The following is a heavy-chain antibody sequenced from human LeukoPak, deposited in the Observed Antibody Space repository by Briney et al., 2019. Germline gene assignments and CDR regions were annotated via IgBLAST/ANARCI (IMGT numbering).Heavy chain of an antibody. Sequence: GGSLRLSCAASGFTFGSYSMNWVRQAPGKGLEWVSSISGSGGSTYYADSVKGRLTISRDNSKNTLYLQMNSLRAEDTAVYYCAKGSGRYCSGGPCYSDYWGQGTLVTVSS. D-gene: IGHD2-15*01. J-gene: IGHJ4*02. CDR1: GFTFGSYS. CDR2: ISGSGGST. V-gene: IGHV3-23*01. CDR3: AKGSGRYCSGGPCYSDY.